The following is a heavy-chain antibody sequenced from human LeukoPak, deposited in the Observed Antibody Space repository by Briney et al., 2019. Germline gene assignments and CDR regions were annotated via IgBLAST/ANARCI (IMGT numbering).Heavy chain of an antibody. Sequence: SETLSLTCTVSGGSISSTSYYWGWIRQPPGKGLEWIGSIYYSGSTYYNPSLKSRVTISVDTSKRQFSLKLTSVTAADTAVYYCARDKEYYYGSGSYSPSWFDPWGQGTLVTVSS. J-gene: IGHJ5*02. CDR1: GGSISSTSYY. CDR2: IYYSGST. D-gene: IGHD3-10*01. V-gene: IGHV4-39*07. CDR3: ARDKEYYYGSGSYSPSWFDP.